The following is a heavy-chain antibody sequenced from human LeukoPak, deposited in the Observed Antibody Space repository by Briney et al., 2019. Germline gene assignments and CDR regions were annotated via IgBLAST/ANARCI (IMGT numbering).Heavy chain of an antibody. D-gene: IGHD6-19*01. J-gene: IGHJ3*02. V-gene: IGHV3-33*01. CDR1: GFTFSSYG. CDR3: ARDQGQWLVRDAFDI. CDR2: IWYDGSNK. Sequence: GRSLRLSCAASGFTFSSYGMHWVRQAPGKGLEWVAVIWYDGSNKYYADSVKGRFTISRDNSKNTLYLQMNSLRAEDTAVYYCARDQGQWLVRDAFDIWGQGTMVTVSS.